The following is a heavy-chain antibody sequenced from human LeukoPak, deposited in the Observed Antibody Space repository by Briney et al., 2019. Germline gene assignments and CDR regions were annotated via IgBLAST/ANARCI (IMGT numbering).Heavy chain of an antibody. D-gene: IGHD1-7*01. J-gene: IGHJ5*02. V-gene: IGHV1-69*05. CDR3: ARDNYAGANWFDP. CDR2: IIPIFGTA. Sequence: ASVKVSCKAAGGTFSSYAISWVRQAPGQGLEWMGGIIPIFGTANYAQKFQGRVTITTDESTSTAYMELSSLRSEDTAVYYCARDNYAGANWFDPWGQGTLVTVSS. CDR1: GGTFSSYA.